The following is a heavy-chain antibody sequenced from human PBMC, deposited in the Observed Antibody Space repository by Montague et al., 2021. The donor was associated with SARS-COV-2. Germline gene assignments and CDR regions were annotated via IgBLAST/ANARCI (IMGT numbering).Heavy chain of an antibody. CDR2: IYYSGST. D-gene: IGHD5-24*01. J-gene: IGHJ4*02. V-gene: IGHV4-59*12. Sequence: SETLSLTCTVSGGSISSYYWSWIRQPPGKGLEWIGYIYYSGSTNYNPSLKSRVTLSVDTSKNQFSLKLSSVTAADTAVYYCARVFPRWLPFAPSFDYWGQGTLVTVSS. CDR1: GGSISSYY. CDR3: ARVFPRWLPFAPSFDY.